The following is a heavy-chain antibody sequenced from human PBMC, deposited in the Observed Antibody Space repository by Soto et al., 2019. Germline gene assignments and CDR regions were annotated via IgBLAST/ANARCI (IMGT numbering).Heavy chain of an antibody. CDR3: ATGLLDY. CDR1: GYTFTSSE. D-gene: IGHD2-15*01. CDR2: MNPNSGDT. J-gene: IGHJ4*02. Sequence: GASVKVSCKASGYTFTSSEINWVRQATGQGLEWMGWMNPNSGDTGFAQKFQGRLTMTRNTSISTAYMELSSLRSGDTAVYYCATGLLDYWGRGTLVTVSS. V-gene: IGHV1-8*01.